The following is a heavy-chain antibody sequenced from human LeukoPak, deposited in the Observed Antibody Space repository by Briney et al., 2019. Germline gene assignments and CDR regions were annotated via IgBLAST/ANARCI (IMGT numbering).Heavy chain of an antibody. Sequence: GEFLMICCKCSGYIFSYYWIGLVRHTPRKGLELMGINYPGGSDTRYSPSFQGQVTISADKSISTAYLQWSSWKASDTAMYYCARQSSSGWYDPLGGYWGEGTLVTVSS. J-gene: IGHJ4*02. CDR3: ARQSSSGWYDPLGGY. V-gene: IGHV5-51*01. CDR1: GYIFSYYW. CDR2: NYPGGSDT. D-gene: IGHD6-19*01.